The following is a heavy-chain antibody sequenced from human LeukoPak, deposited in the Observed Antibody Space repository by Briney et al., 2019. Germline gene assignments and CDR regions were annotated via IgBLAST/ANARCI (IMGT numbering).Heavy chain of an antibody. J-gene: IGHJ1*01. CDR1: GGSISGYY. CDR2: IYYTGST. D-gene: IGHD2-21*02. CDR3: ARDLRHCGGDCYNEYFQH. V-gene: IGHV4-59*12. Sequence: SETLSLTCTVSGGSISGYYWNWIRQPPGKGLEWIGYIYYTGSTSYNPSLKSRVTISLDTTKNQFSLKLSSVTAADTAVYYCARDLRHCGGDCYNEYFQHWGQGTLVTVSS.